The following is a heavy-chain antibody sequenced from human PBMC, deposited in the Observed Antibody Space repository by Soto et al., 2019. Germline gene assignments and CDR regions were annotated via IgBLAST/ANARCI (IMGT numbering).Heavy chain of an antibody. V-gene: IGHV3-30*03. J-gene: IGHJ5*02. CDR3: ARDWGSRGWYNWFDP. CDR1: GFTVNDYG. CDR2: LAHDGRTT. D-gene: IGHD6-19*01. Sequence: QVQLVESGGGVVQPGRSLRLSCAASGFTVNDYGMHWVRQAPGKGLEWVAILAHDGRTTYFGDSVRGRFTASRDESENTLYLQMDNLRTDDTAIYYCARDWGSRGWYNWFDPWGQGILVTVSS.